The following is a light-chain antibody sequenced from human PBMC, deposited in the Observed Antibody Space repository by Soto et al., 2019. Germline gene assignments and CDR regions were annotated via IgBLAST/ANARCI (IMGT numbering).Light chain of an antibody. Sequence: CPGTQSLSPGERATLSCRASQTVRNNYLAWYQQKPGQAPRLLIYDASSRATGIPDRFSGGGSGTDFTLTISRLEPEDFAVYYCQQFRSYPPTFRGGTKVDIK. CDR2: DAS. CDR1: QTVRNNY. CDR3: QQFRSYPPT. J-gene: IGKJ4*01. V-gene: IGKV3-20*01.